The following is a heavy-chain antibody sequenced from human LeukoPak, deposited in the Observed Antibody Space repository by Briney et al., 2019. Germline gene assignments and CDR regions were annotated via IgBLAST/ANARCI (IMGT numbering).Heavy chain of an antibody. V-gene: IGHV4-61*01. CDR3: ARSRGITMIVAKWYYFDY. D-gene: IGHD3-22*01. CDR2: IFYSGTT. J-gene: IGHJ4*02. Sequence: KTSETLSLTCTVSGASVSSGSSYWGWIRQPPGKGLEWIGYIFYSGTTNYSPSLKSRVTMSLDTSENQFSLRLSSVTAADTAVYYCARSRGITMIVAKWYYFDYWGQGTLVTVSS. CDR1: GASVSSGSSY.